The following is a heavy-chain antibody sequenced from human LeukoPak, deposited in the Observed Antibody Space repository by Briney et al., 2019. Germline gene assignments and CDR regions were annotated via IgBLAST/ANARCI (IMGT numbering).Heavy chain of an antibody. V-gene: IGHV3-30*02. Sequence: GGSLRLSCAVSGFTFSSYGMHWVRQAPGKGLEWVAFIRYDGSNKYYADSVKGRFTISRDNSKNTLYLQMNSLRAEDTAVYYCASSGEYQSLRNPSLDYWGQGTLVTVSS. CDR2: IRYDGSNK. CDR1: GFTFSSYG. CDR3: ASSGEYQSLRNPSLDY. J-gene: IGHJ4*02. D-gene: IGHD2-2*01.